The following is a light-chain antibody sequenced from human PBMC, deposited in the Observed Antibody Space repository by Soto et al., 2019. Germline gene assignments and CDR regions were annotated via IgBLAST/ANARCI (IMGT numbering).Light chain of an antibody. J-gene: IGKJ1*01. Sequence: DIVLPRSPGTLSLSPGERATLSCRASQSVSRSYLAWYQQKPGQAPRLLIYGASSRATGIPDRFSGSGSGTDFTLTISRLEPEDFAVYYCPQYGSSPRTFGQGTKLEIK. V-gene: IGKV3-20*01. CDR2: GAS. CDR1: QSVSRSY. CDR3: PQYGSSPRT.